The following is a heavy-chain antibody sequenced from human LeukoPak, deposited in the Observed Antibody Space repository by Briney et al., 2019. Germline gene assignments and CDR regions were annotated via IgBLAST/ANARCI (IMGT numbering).Heavy chain of an antibody. CDR2: ISSRSSTI. J-gene: IGHJ4*02. V-gene: IGHV3-48*01. CDR3: ARDHIAATTSGIC. Sequence: GGSLRLXCAASGFTFSSYSMNWVRQAPGKGLEWISFISSRSSTIHYADSVKGRFTISRDNAKNSLYLQMNSLRAEDTAVYYCARDHIAATTSGICWGQGTLVTVSS. D-gene: IGHD5-12*01. CDR1: GFTFSSYS.